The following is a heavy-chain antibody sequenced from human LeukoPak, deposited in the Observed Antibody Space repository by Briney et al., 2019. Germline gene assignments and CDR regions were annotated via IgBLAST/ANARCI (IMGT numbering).Heavy chain of an antibody. CDR1: GASISSGSHH. CDR3: ARVRLDYYDSSGYPVGAFDI. D-gene: IGHD3-22*01. Sequence: SETLSLTCTVSGASISSGSHHWGWFRQSPGKGLEWIGSIYYSRTTYYNPSLNSRVTISVVTSKNQFSLQLNSVTAADTAVYYCARVRLDYYDSSGYPVGAFDIWGQGTMVTVSS. J-gene: IGHJ3*02. CDR2: IYYSRTT. V-gene: IGHV4-39*02.